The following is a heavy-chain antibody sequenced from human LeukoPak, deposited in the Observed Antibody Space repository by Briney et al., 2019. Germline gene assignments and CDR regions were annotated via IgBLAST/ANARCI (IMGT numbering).Heavy chain of an antibody. CDR1: GGSISSYY. J-gene: IGHJ6*03. D-gene: IGHD3-10*01. V-gene: IGHV4-4*07. Sequence: SETLSLTCTVSGGSISSYYWSWIRQPAGKGLEWIGRIYTSGSTNYNPSLKSRATMSVDTSKNQFSLKLSSVTAADTAVYYCARDVSMVRGQNYYMDVWGKGTTVTVSS. CDR2: IYTSGST. CDR3: ARDVSMVRGQNYYMDV.